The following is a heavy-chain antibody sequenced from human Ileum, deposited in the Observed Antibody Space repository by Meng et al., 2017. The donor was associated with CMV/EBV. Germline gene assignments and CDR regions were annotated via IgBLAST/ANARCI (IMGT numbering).Heavy chain of an antibody. CDR1: GGSMSGYY. J-gene: IGHJ4*02. V-gene: IGHV4-4*07. CDR3: AREVDVDGAVPQKGGYYYDY. Sequence: VPLQGAGPGLVKPSETLSLTCSVSGGSMSGYYWGWIRQPAGKGLEWIGRIYVSVSTDYNPSLKSRATMSVDTSKKQFSLRLTSVTAADTAVYFCAREVDVDGAVPQKGGYYYDYWGQGILVTVSS. CDR2: IYVSVST. D-gene: IGHD3-3*01.